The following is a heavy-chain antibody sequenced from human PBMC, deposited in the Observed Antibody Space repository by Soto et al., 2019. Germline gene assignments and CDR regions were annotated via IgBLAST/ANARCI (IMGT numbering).Heavy chain of an antibody. Sequence: GSLRLSCAASGFTFSRYWMHWVRQAPGKGLVWVSRINPDGSDTDYVDSVKGRFTISRDNAKNSLYLQMNSLRAEDTAVYYCARETDYDFWSGYYPYWGQGTLVTVSS. CDR1: GFTFSRYW. V-gene: IGHV3-74*01. D-gene: IGHD3-3*01. CDR3: ARETDYDFWSGYYPY. J-gene: IGHJ4*02. CDR2: INPDGSDT.